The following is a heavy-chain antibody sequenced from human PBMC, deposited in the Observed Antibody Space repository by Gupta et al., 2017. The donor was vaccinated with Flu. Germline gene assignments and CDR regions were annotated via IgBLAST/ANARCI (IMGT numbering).Heavy chain of an antibody. D-gene: IGHD2-15*01. V-gene: IGHV1-69*01. J-gene: IGHJ4*02. CDR2: VIPVFGPT. CDR1: GVTFSSYA. Sequence: QVQLVQSGAEVKKPGSSVKVSCKAYGVTFSSYAINWVRQAPGQGLEWMGGVIPVFGPTIYAQKFQGRVTITADESTGTAYMELGSLTSDDTAFYYCVRKAGGHCSGDTCYSFDYWGQGTLVTVSS. CDR3: VRKAGGHCSGDTCYSFDY.